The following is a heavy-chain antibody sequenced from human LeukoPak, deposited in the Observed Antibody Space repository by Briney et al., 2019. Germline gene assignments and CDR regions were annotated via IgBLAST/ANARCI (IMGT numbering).Heavy chain of an antibody. Sequence: RASVKVSCKASGYTFTSYYMHWVRQAPGQGLEWMGIINPSGGSTSYAQKFQGRVTMTRDTSTSTVYMELSRLRSDDTAMYYCARDPPPYSRSEDYWGQGTLVTVSS. D-gene: IGHD6-13*01. CDR1: GYTFTSYY. CDR2: INPSGGST. J-gene: IGHJ4*02. V-gene: IGHV1-46*01. CDR3: ARDPPPYSRSEDY.